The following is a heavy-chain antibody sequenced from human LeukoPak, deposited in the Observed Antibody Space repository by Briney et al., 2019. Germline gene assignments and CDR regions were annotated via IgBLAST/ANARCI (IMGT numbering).Heavy chain of an antibody. CDR2: TYYRSKWYN. CDR1: GDSVSRNSAA. CDR3: ARAPAAQRPFVGNFDY. J-gene: IGHJ4*02. V-gene: IGHV6-1*01. Sequence: SQTLSLTCAISGDSVSRNSAAWNWVRQSPSRGLEWLGRTYYRSKWYNDYAVSVKSRITINPDTSKNQFSLQLNSVTPEDTAVYYCARAPAAQRPFVGNFDYWGQGTLVTVSS.